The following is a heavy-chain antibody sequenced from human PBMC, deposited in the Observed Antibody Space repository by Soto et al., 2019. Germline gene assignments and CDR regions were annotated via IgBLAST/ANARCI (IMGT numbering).Heavy chain of an antibody. CDR3: ATVDNYYGSAF. V-gene: IGHV3-33*01. J-gene: IGHJ4*02. Sequence: QEQLVESGGGVVQPGTSLRLSCAASGLTFSNYGMHWVRQAPGKGVEWVAVIWYDGITKFYADSVEGRFSISRDNSKNTLYLEMNRLIAEDTAVYFCATVDNYYGSAFWGQGTLVSVSP. CDR2: IWYDGITK. CDR1: GLTFSNYG. D-gene: IGHD3-10*01.